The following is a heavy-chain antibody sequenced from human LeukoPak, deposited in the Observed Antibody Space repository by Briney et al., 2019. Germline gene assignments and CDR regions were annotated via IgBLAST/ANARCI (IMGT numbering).Heavy chain of an antibody. D-gene: IGHD5-24*01. Sequence: ASVKVSCKASGYTFSIYGISWVRQAPGQGLEWVGWVTAFNENTHYSRKFQGRVTMTRDTSTSTAYMELRSLRSDDTAVYYCARNTYGYKFSMDVWGKGTTVTVSS. CDR1: GYTFSIYG. J-gene: IGHJ6*03. CDR3: ARNTYGYKFSMDV. V-gene: IGHV1-18*01. CDR2: VTAFNENT.